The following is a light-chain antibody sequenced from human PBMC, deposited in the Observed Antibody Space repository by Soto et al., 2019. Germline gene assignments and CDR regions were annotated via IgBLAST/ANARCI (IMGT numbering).Light chain of an antibody. V-gene: IGLV2-14*01. J-gene: IGLJ2*01. CDR3: SSYTSTNFVI. Sequence: QSALTQPASVSGSPGQSITISCTGSSGDIGDYKYVSWYKQHPGKAPKLMIYDVSNRPSGVSNRFSASKSVNTASLTISGLQAEDEADYYCSSYTSTNFVIFGGGTQLTVL. CDR1: SGDIGDYKY. CDR2: DVS.